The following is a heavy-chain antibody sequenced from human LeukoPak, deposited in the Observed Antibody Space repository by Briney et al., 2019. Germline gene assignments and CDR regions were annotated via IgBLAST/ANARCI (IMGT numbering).Heavy chain of an antibody. CDR2: IGTAGDT. J-gene: IGHJ6*03. Sequence: GGSLRLSCEASGFTFSSYDMHWVRQPTGQGLEWVSAIGTAGDTFFPDSVRGRFTISRENAKNSLYLQMNSLRPGDSAVYYCARGRGDYMDVWGKGTTVSISS. V-gene: IGHV3-13*01. CDR1: GFTFSSYD. CDR3: ARGRGDYMDV.